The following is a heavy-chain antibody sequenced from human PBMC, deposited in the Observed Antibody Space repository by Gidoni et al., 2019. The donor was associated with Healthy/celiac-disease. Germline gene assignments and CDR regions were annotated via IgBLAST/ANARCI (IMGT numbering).Heavy chain of an antibody. J-gene: IGHJ1*01. CDR1: GGSISSYY. CDR3: ASGGEGYSSSFARYCQH. Sequence: QVQLQASGPGLVKPSVTLSLTCTVSGGSISSYYWSWIRQPPGKGLEWIGYIYYSGSTNSNPSLKSRVTITVDTSKNQFSLKLSSVTAADTAVYYCASGGEGYSSSFARYCQHWGQGTLVTVSS. V-gene: IGHV4-59*01. CDR2: IYYSGST. D-gene: IGHD6-13*01.